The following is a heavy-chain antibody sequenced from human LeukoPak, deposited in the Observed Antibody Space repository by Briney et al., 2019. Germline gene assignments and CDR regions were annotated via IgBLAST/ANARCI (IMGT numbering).Heavy chain of an antibody. D-gene: IGHD2-21*01. CDR2: IRSKANSYAT. V-gene: IGHV3-73*01. CDR3: TRMQTLYCGGDCWNPFDY. CDR1: GFTFSGSA. Sequence: PGGSLRLSCAASGFTFSGSAMHWVRQASGKGLEWVGHIRSKANSYATAYAASVKGRFTISRDDSKNTAYLQMNSLKTEDTAVYYCTRMQTLYCGGDCWNPFDYWGQGTLVTVSS. J-gene: IGHJ4*02.